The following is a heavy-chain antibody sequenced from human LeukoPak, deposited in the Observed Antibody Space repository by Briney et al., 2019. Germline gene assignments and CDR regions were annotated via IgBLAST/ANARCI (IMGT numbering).Heavy chain of an antibody. J-gene: IGHJ4*02. CDR2: INEDGSTE. D-gene: IGHD2-21*01. CDR3: TRDYSNARDY. Sequence: ETLSLTCTVSGITFRKYWMTWVRQAPGKGLEWVASINEDGSTEWYVDSVKGRFIVSRDNAKNSLYLQVSSLRVDDTAVYYCTRDYSNARDYWGQGTLVTVSS. CDR1: GITFRKYW. V-gene: IGHV3-7*01.